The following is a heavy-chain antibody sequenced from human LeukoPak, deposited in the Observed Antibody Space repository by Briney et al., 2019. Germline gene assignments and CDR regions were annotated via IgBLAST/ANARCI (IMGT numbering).Heavy chain of an antibody. D-gene: IGHD3-10*01. CDR2: IKSESSGATT. CDR1: GFSISDDW. CDR3: TLIKGWGSWTYYLDY. V-gene: IGHV3-15*01. Sequence: NAGGSLRLSCAASGFSISDDWMSWVRQAPGKGLEWVGRIKSESSGATTHYAAPVKGRFTISRDDSKNTLYLQLNSLKTDDTAVYYCTLIKGWGSWTYYLDYWGQGSLVTVSS. J-gene: IGHJ4*02.